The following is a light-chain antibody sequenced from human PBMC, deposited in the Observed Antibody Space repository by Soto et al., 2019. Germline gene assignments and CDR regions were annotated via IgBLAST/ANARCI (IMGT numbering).Light chain of an antibody. J-gene: IGKJ1*01. V-gene: IGKV3D-20*02. Sequence: SMSAVVLTLSPGERATLSCRVVQSDRNSYLAWFQQKPGQAPRLLIYDASSRDTGIPDRFSGSGSGTDFTLTISRVEAEDVAVYYCMQGTHCPRTFGQGSMVDVK. CDR1: QSDRNSY. CDR2: DAS. CDR3: MQGTHCPRT.